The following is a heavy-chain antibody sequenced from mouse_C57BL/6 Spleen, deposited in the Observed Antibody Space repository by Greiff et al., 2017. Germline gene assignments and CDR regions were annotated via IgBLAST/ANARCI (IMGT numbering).Heavy chain of an antibody. J-gene: IGHJ4*01. D-gene: IGHD2-2*01. V-gene: IGHV1-18*01. CDR2: INPNNGGP. CDR3: ARWFAMDY. CDR1: GYTFTDYN. Sequence: VQLQQSGPELVKPGASVKIPCKASGYTFTDYNLDWVKQSHGTSLEWIGDINPNNGGPIYNQKFKGKATLTVDKSSSTAYMELRSLTSEDTAVYYCARWFAMDYWGQGTSVTVSS.